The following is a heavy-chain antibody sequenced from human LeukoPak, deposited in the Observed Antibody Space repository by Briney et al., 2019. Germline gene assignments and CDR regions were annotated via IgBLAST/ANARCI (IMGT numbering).Heavy chain of an antibody. CDR2: ISGSGGST. CDR3: AKGGYCSSTSCLAIY. D-gene: IGHD2-2*01. V-gene: IGHV3-23*01. J-gene: IGHJ4*02. CDR1: GFTFSNYA. Sequence: GGSLRLSCAASGFTFSNYAMSWVRQAPGKGLEWVSAISGSGGSTYYADSVKGRFTISRDNSKNTLYLQMNSLRVEDTAVYYCAKGGYCSSTSCLAIYWGQGTLVTVSS.